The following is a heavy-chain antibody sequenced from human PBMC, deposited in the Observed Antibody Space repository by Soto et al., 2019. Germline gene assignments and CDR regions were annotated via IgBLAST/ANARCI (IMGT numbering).Heavy chain of an antibody. V-gene: IGHV4-39*01. J-gene: IGHJ3*02. CDR3: ARPTTASLHACES. CDR1: VGSISSTFYY. CDR2: IYYSGST. D-gene: IGHD1-1*01. Sequence: PSETLSLTCTVSVGSISSTFYYWGWIRQPPGKGLEWIGSIYYSGSTYYNPSLKSRVTISVDTSKNQFSLSLNSVTAADTAVYYGARPTTASLHACESWGQGKMVT.